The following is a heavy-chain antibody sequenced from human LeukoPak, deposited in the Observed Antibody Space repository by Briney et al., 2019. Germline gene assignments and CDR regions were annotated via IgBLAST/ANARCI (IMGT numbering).Heavy chain of an antibody. J-gene: IGHJ4*02. CDR3: ARDLTGDLYTFFDY. CDR1: GYTFTGYH. D-gene: IGHD3-16*02. Sequence: GASVKVSCKTTGYTFTGYHLHWVRQAPGQGLEWMAWIQSDSGDTNYAQKFQGRVTVTRDKFTRTSYIEVDRLGSDDTAVYYCARDLTGDLYTFFDYWGQGTLVTVSS. V-gene: IGHV1-2*02. CDR2: IQSDSGDT.